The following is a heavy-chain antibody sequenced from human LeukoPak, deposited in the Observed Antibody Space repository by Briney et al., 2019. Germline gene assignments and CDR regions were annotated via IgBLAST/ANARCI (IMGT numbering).Heavy chain of an antibody. CDR3: ARSYVQWFGELFGY. Sequence: GGSLRLSCAASGFTFSSYAMHWVRQAPGKGLEWVAVISYDGSNKYYADSVKGRFTISRDNSKNTLYLQMNSLRAEDTAVYYCARSYVQWFGELFGYWGQGTLVTVSS. D-gene: IGHD3-10*01. V-gene: IGHV3-30*04. CDR2: ISYDGSNK. CDR1: GFTFSSYA. J-gene: IGHJ4*02.